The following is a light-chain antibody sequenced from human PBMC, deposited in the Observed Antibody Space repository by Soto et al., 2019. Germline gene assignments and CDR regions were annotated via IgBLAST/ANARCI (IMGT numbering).Light chain of an antibody. CDR1: SSDVGGYDY. V-gene: IGLV2-14*01. CDR3: SSYSISTAYL. CDR2: EVS. Sequence: QSVLTQPASVSGSPGQSITISCTGTSSDVGGYDYVSWYQLHPGKAPKLMVFEVSNRPSGVSYRFSGSNSGNTASLTISGRQAEDEADYFCSSYSISTAYLFGTGTKLTVL. J-gene: IGLJ1*01.